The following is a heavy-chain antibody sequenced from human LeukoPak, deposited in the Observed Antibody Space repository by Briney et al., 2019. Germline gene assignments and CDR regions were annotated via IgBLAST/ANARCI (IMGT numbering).Heavy chain of an antibody. D-gene: IGHD1-14*01. J-gene: IGHJ3*02. CDR1: GGSISSYY. V-gene: IGHV4-59*01. Sequence: SETLSLTCTVSGGSISSYYWSWIRQPPGKGLEWIGYIYYSGSTNYNPSPKSRVTISVDTSKNQFSLKLSSVTAADTAVYYCAREHGMGAFDIWGQGTMVTVSS. CDR2: IYYSGST. CDR3: AREHGMGAFDI.